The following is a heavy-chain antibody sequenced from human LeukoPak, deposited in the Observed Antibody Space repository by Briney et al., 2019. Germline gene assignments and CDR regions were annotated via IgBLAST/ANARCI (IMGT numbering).Heavy chain of an antibody. J-gene: IGHJ3*02. V-gene: IGHV4-30-2*01. CDR2: IYHTGST. CDR3: AGPRENAFDI. CDR1: GGSISSGGYS. Sequence: PSETLSLTCAVSGGSISSGGYSWSWIRQPPGKGLEYIGYIYHTGSTYYNPSLKTGVTISVDKSNNQFSLRLSSVTAADTAVYYCAGPRENAFDIWGQGTMVTVSS.